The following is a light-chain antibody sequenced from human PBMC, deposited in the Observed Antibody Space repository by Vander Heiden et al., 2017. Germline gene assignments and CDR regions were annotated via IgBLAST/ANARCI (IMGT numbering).Light chain of an antibody. CDR2: AAS. V-gene: IGKV1-9*01. Sequence: DIQLTQSPSFLSASVGDRVTITCRASQGISRYFAWYQQKPGKAPKLLIYAASALQSGVPSRFSGSGSGTEFTLTISSLQPEDFAAYYCQHLNTYPLTFGQGTRLEIK. J-gene: IGKJ5*01. CDR1: QGISRY. CDR3: QHLNTYPLT.